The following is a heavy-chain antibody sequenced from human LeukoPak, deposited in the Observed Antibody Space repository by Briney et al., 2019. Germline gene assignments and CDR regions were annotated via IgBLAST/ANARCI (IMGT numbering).Heavy chain of an antibody. J-gene: IGHJ5*02. D-gene: IGHD2-2*01. V-gene: IGHV4-59*01. CDR1: GFTFSSYA. CDR2: IYYSGST. CDR3: ARDKGPSSTSWFDP. Sequence: GSLRLSCAASGFTFSSYAMSWIRQPPGKGLEWIGYIYYSGSTNYNPSLKSRVTISVDTSKNQFSLKLSSVTAADTAVYYCARDKGPSSTSWFDPWGQGTLVTVSS.